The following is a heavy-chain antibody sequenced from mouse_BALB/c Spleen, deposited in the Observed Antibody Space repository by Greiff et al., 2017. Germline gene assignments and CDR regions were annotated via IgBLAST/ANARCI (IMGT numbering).Heavy chain of an antibody. Sequence: EVQLQQSGPGLVKPSQSLSLTCTVTGYSITSDYAWNWIRQFPGNKLGWMGYISYSGSTSYNPSLKSRISITRDTSKNQFFLQLNSVTTEDTATYYCARHDYGNLAWFAYWGQGTLVTVSA. CDR3: ARHDYGNLAWFAY. J-gene: IGHJ3*01. CDR1: GYSITSDYA. V-gene: IGHV3-2*02. CDR2: ISYSGST. D-gene: IGHD2-1*01.